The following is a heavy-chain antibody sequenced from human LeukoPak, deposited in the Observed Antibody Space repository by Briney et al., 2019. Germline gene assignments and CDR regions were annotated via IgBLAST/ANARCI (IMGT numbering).Heavy chain of an antibody. CDR3: ARGSYSSSNYFDY. Sequence: GGSLRLSCAASGFTFSSYSMNWVRQAPGKGLEWVSYISGTGSTIYYADSVRGRSTISRDNAKNSLYLQMNSLRAEDTAVYYCARGSYSSSNYFDYWGQGTLVTVSS. J-gene: IGHJ4*02. V-gene: IGHV3-48*01. CDR1: GFTFSSYS. D-gene: IGHD6-6*01. CDR2: ISGTGSTI.